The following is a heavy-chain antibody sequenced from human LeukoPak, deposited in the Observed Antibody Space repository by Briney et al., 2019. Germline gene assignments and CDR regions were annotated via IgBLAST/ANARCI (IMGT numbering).Heavy chain of an antibody. Sequence: GGSLRLSCAASGFRFTNYWMSWVRQGPGKGLEWVANIKQDGGEKDYVDSMKGRFTISRDNAKNSVYLQVNSLRAEDTGIYYCARIGYSTSSFDFWGQGSLVTVSS. D-gene: IGHD6-13*01. CDR3: ARIGYSTSSFDF. CDR1: GFRFTNYW. J-gene: IGHJ4*02. V-gene: IGHV3-7*01. CDR2: IKQDGGEK.